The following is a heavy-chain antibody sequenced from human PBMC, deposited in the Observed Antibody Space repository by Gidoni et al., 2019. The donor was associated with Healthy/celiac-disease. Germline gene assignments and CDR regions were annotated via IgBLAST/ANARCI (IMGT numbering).Heavy chain of an antibody. Sequence: QVQLQESGPGLVKPSETLSLTCTVSGGSISSYYRSWIRQPPGKGLEWIGYIYYSGSSNYNPSLKSRVTISVDTSKNQFSLKLSSVTAADTAVYYCARQVGVVVPAARDYYYYGMDVWGQGTTVTVSS. CDR2: IYYSGSS. D-gene: IGHD2-2*01. V-gene: IGHV4-59*01. CDR1: GGSISSYY. J-gene: IGHJ6*02. CDR3: ARQVGVVVPAARDYYYYGMDV.